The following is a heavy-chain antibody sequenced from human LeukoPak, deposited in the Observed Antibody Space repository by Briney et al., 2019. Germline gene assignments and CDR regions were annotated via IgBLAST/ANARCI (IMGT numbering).Heavy chain of an antibody. CDR2: INPNSGGT. D-gene: IGHD3-22*01. J-gene: IGHJ4*02. V-gene: IGHV1-2*02. Sequence: GASVKVSCKASGYTFTGYYMHWVRQAPGRGLEWMGWINPNSGGTNYAQKFQGRVTMTRDTSISTAYMELSRLRSDDTAVYYCARDTYYYDSSGYHPLGYWGQGTLVTVSS. CDR3: ARDTYYYDSSGYHPLGY. CDR1: GYTFTGYY.